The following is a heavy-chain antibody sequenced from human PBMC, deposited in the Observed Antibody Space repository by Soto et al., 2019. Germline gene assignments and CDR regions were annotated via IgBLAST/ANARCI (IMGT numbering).Heavy chain of an antibody. D-gene: IGHD5-18*01. CDR3: ARHSGYSYGYPNWFDP. CDR2: IYHSGSA. Sequence: SETLSLTCLVSGQNIKTNFWWAWVRQSPGKGLEWIGEIYHSGSAIYTPSLKNRVTISLDGSKNEFSLNVSSVTAADTAVYYCARHSGYSYGYPNWFDPWGKGTLVTVSS. V-gene: IGHV4-4*02. CDR1: GQNIKTNFW. J-gene: IGHJ5*02.